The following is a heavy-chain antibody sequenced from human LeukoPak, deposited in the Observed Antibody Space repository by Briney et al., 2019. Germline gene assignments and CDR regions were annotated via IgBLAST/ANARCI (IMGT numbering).Heavy chain of an antibody. V-gene: IGHV2-70*01. CDR3: ARSLPRAPGSSWYAVPFDY. Sequence: SGPALVKPTQPLTLTCTFSGFSLSTSGMCVSWIRQPPGKALEWLALLDRDDDKYYSSSLKTRLTISKDTSNNQVVLTMTNMDPVDTATYYCARSLPRAPGSSWYAVPFDYWGQGTLVTVSS. CDR2: LDRDDDK. J-gene: IGHJ4*02. D-gene: IGHD6-13*01. CDR1: GFSLSTSGMC.